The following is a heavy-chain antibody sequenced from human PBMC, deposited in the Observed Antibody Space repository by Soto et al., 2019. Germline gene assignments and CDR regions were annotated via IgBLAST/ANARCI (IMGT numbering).Heavy chain of an antibody. D-gene: IGHD2-2*02. Sequence: EVQLLETGGGLVQPGGSLRLSCAASGFTFSSFAMSWVRQTSGKGLEWVSTVGGSGAITYYADSVKGRFTVSRDNPKNTLYLQMNSLRVEDTAVYYCAKDRGEGNYYLQYQFDYWGQGALVTVSS. J-gene: IGHJ4*02. CDR3: AKDRGEGNYYLQYQFDY. V-gene: IGHV3-23*01. CDR2: VGGSGAIT. CDR1: GFTFSSFA.